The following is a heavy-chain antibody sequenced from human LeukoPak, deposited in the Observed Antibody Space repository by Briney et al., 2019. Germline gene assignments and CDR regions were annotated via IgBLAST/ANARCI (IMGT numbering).Heavy chain of an antibody. CDR1: GYTFTSYY. J-gene: IGHJ5*02. V-gene: IGHV1-46*01. D-gene: IGHD6-13*01. CDR2: INPSGGST. Sequence: VASVKVSCKASGYTFTSYYMHWVRQAPGQGLEWMGMINPSGGSTTYAQKFQGRVTMTRDTSTSTVYMELSSLRSEDTAVYYCARVLIAAVGSFDPWGQGTMVTVSS. CDR3: ARVLIAAVGSFDP.